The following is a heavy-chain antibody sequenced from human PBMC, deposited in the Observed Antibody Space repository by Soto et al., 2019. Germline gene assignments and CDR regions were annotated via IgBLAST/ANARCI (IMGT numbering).Heavy chain of an antibody. Sequence: QVQLVQSGAEVKKPGASVKVSCKASGYTFTSYGISWVRQAPGQGLEWMGWISAYNGNTNYAQKLQGRVTMTTDPSTSTAYLELRSLRSDATAVYYCSPGLCCYGWACRDYWGQGTLVTVSS. V-gene: IGHV1-18*01. D-gene: IGHD2-2*01. CDR1: GYTFTSYG. CDR3: SPGLCCYGWACRDY. CDR2: ISAYNGNT. J-gene: IGHJ4*02.